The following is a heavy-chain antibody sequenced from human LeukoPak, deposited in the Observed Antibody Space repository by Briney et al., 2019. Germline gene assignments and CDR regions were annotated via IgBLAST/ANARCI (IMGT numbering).Heavy chain of an antibody. D-gene: IGHD7-27*01. CDR1: GFTFRNHG. CDR3: AQDIAWGAFEH. Sequence: GGSLRLSCAASGFTFRNHGMNWVRQPPGKGLEWVSGISPSGGGTYYADSVKGRFTISRDDSKNTLSLQMNSLRVEDTALYYCAQDIAWGAFEHWGQGTLVTVSS. J-gene: IGHJ4*02. CDR2: ISPSGGGT. V-gene: IGHV3-23*01.